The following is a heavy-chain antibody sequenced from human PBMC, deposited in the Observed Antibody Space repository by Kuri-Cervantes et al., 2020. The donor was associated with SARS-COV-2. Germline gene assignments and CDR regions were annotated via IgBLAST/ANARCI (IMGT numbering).Heavy chain of an antibody. CDR3: TTEAIALDIVVVPAAFDY. CDR2: IKSKTDGGTT. CDR1: GFTFSNAW. D-gene: IGHD2-2*01. J-gene: IGHJ4*02. V-gene: IGHV3-15*01. Sequence: GESLKISCAASGFTFSNAWMSWVRRAPGKGLEWVGRIKSKTDGGTTDYAAPVKGRFTISRDDSKNTLYLQMNSLKTEDTAVYYCTTEAIALDIVVVPAAFDYWGQGTLVTVSS.